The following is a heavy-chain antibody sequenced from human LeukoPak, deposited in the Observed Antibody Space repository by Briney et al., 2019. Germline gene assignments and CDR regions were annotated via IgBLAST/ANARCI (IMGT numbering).Heavy chain of an antibody. CDR3: ARITEDC. J-gene: IGHJ4*02. V-gene: IGHV1-8*03. CDR1: GYTFTNYD. CDR2: MNPNSGNT. Sequence: ASVRVSCKASGYTFTNYDINWVRQATGQGLEWMGWMNPNSGNTGYAEKFQGRVTITADESTSTAYMELSSLRSEDTAVYYCARITEDCWGQGTLVTVSS.